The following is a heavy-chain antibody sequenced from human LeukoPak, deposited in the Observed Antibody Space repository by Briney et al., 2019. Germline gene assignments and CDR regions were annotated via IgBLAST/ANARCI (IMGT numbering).Heavy chain of an antibody. Sequence: QPGGSLRLSCVASGFSFSSTWMHWVRQAPAKGLVWVSRINQDGSSTYYADSVKGRFTISRDNAKNTLYLQMNSLRAEDTAVYYCARSNWFDPWGQGTMVTVSS. V-gene: IGHV3-74*01. CDR2: INQDGSST. J-gene: IGHJ5*02. CDR3: ARSNWFDP. CDR1: GFSFSSTW.